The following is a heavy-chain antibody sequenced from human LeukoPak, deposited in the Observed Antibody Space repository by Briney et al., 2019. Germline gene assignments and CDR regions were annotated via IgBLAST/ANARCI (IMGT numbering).Heavy chain of an antibody. V-gene: IGHV3-23*01. CDR3: ANLLVWFGELPKNFDY. CDR1: FIFSTYA. CDR2: ISDSGGIT. J-gene: IGHJ4*02. D-gene: IGHD3-10*01. Sequence: GGSLRLSCAASFIFSTYAMNWVRQAPGKGLEWVSAISDSGGITYYADSVKGRFTISRDNSKNTLYLQMNSLRAEDTAVYYCANLLVWFGELPKNFDYWGQGTLVTVSS.